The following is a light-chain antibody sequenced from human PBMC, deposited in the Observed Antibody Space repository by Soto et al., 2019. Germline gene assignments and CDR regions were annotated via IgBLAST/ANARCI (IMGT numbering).Light chain of an antibody. J-gene: IGKJ5*01. CDR1: QSVSSY. Sequence: EIVMTQSPATLSVSPWERATLSCRASQSVSSYLAWYQQKPGEAPRLLIYDASNRATGIPARFSGSGSGTDFTLTISSLEPEDFAVYYCQQRSNWPVTFGQGTRLENK. CDR2: DAS. V-gene: IGKV3-11*01. CDR3: QQRSNWPVT.